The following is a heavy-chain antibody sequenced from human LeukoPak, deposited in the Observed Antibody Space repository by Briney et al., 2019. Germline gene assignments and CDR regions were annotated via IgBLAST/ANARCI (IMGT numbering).Heavy chain of an antibody. CDR1: GFTFDDYG. CDR2: INWNGGST. CDR3: ARGSCSSTSCYYFDY. D-gene: IGHD2-2*01. Sequence: GGSLRLSXAASGFTFDDYGMSWVRQAPGKGVEWVSGINWNGGSTGYADSVKGRFTISRDNAKNSLYLQMNSLRAEDTALYYCARGSCSSTSCYYFDYWGQGTLVTVSS. J-gene: IGHJ4*02. V-gene: IGHV3-20*04.